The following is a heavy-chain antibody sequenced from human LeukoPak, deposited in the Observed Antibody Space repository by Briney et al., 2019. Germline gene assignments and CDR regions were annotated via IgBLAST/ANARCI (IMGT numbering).Heavy chain of an antibody. Sequence: GESLKISCKGSGSTFTSYWICWVRQMPGKGLEWMGIIYPGDSDTRYSPSFQGQVTISADKSISTAYLQWNSLKASDTAMYYCARHEAYYGSLGFDYWGQGTLVTVSS. CDR2: IYPGDSDT. CDR3: ARHEAYYGSLGFDY. V-gene: IGHV5-51*01. D-gene: IGHD1-26*01. CDR1: GSTFTSYW. J-gene: IGHJ4*02.